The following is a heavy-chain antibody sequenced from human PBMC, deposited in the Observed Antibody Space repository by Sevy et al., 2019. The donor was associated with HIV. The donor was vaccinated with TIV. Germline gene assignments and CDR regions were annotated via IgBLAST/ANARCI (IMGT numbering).Heavy chain of an antibody. CDR1: GFTFSNAW. CDR3: TTATWSQEDYYNS. CDR2: IKGKVYHGTI. D-gene: IGHD3-10*01. J-gene: IGHJ5*02. Sequence: GGSLRLSCAASGFTFSNAWMSRVRQAPGKGLEWVGRIKGKVYHGTIDYAAPVKGRFSISRDDSKNTLYLQMNSLKTEDTAVYYCTTATWSQEDYYNSWGQGTLVTVSS. V-gene: IGHV3-15*01.